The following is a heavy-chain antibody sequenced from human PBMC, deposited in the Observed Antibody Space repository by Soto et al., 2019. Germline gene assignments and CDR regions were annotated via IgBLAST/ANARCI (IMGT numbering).Heavy chain of an antibody. D-gene: IGHD3-22*01. J-gene: IGHJ4*02. CDR3: ARVHYDSSGYYYFVDVDY. Sequence: ASVKVSCKASGYTLTSYGISWVRQAPGQGLEWMGWISAYNGNTNYAQKLQGRVTMTTDTSTSTAYMELRSLRSDDTAVYYCARVHYDSSGYYYFVDVDYWGQGTLVTVSS. V-gene: IGHV1-18*01. CDR2: ISAYNGNT. CDR1: GYTLTSYG.